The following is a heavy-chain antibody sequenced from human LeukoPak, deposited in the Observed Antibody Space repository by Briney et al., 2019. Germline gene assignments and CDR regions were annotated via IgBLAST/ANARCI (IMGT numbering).Heavy chain of an antibody. V-gene: IGHV3-48*04. J-gene: IGHJ4*02. Sequence: GGSLRLSCEASGFTFRDYGMNWVRQAPGKGLEWISFISGSRSLIYYADSVRGRITISRDNAKNSLFLQMTSLTTEDTGVFYCARQFRAKYNPLDHWGQGTLVTVSS. D-gene: IGHD1-1*01. CDR1: GFTFRDYG. CDR3: ARQFRAKYNPLDH. CDR2: ISGSRSLI.